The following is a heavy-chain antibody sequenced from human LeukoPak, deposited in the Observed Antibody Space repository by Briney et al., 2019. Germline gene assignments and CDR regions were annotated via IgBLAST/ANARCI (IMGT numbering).Heavy chain of an antibody. Sequence: SVKVSCKASGGSLSSYDISWVRQAPGQGLEWMGGIIPIFGTANYAQKFQGRVTITADESTSTAYMELSSLRSEDTAVYYCARKLAVAVINYYYGMDVWGQGTTVTVSS. V-gene: IGHV1-69*13. J-gene: IGHJ6*02. CDR3: ARKLAVAVINYYYGMDV. D-gene: IGHD6-19*01. CDR2: IIPIFGTA. CDR1: GGSLSSYD.